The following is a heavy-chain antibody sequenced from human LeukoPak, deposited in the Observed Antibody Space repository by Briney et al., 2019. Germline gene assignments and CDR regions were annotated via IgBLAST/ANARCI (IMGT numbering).Heavy chain of an antibody. CDR2: IKSKTDGGTT. Sequence: GSLRLSCAASGFTFSNAWMSWVRQAPGKGLEWVGRIKSKTDGGTTDYAAPVKGRFTISRDDSKNTLYLQMNSLKTEDTAVYYCTTQNENNTNYLRYFDWLQYDYWGQGTLVTVSS. V-gene: IGHV3-15*01. D-gene: IGHD3-9*01. CDR3: TTQNENNTNYLRYFDWLQYDY. J-gene: IGHJ4*02. CDR1: GFTFSNAW.